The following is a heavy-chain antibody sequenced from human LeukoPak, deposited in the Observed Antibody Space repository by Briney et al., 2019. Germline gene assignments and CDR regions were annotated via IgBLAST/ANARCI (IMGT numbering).Heavy chain of an antibody. CDR2: INPNSGGT. CDR1: GYTFTGYY. V-gene: IGHV1-2*02. D-gene: IGHD2-2*01. CDR3: AVTHKYQLLSYYFDY. Sequence: GASVKVSCKASGYTFTGYYMHWVRQAPGQGLEWMGWINPNSGGTNYAQKFQGRVTMTRDTSISTAYMELSRLRSDDTAVYYYAVTHKYQLLSYYFDYWRQGTLVTVSS. J-gene: IGHJ4*02.